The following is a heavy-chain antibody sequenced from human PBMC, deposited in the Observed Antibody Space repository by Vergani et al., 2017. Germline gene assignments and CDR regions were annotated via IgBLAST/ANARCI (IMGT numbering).Heavy chain of an antibody. D-gene: IGHD3-10*01. V-gene: IGHV3-23*01. J-gene: IGHJ4*02. CDR2: LSASDRRT. Sequence: EVQLLESGGDLVQPGGSLRLSCAASGFTFIMHAMSWVRQAPGKGLEWVSTLSASDRRTHYADSVKGRFTISRDNSKNTLFLHMNSLRPEDTAVYYCARDRGSTANWGQGTLVTVSS. CDR1: GFTFIMHA. CDR3: ARDRGSTAN.